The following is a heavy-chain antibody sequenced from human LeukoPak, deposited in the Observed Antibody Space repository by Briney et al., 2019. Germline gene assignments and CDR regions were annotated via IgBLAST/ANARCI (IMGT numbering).Heavy chain of an antibody. CDR2: IRSSGSTI. D-gene: IGHD6-13*01. Sequence: GGSLRLSGAASGFTFSDYYRSWIGQAPARGLGGVSYIRSSGSTIYYADSVEGRFTISRDNAKNSLYLQMNSLRAEDTAVYYCAREAQQLVRTYPYYYYYYMDVWGKGTTVTVSS. V-gene: IGHV3-11*01. CDR1: GFTFSDYY. J-gene: IGHJ6*03. CDR3: AREAQQLVRTYPYYYYYYMDV.